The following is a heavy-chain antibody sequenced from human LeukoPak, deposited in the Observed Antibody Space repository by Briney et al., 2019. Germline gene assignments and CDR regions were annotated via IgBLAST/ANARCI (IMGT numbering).Heavy chain of an antibody. Sequence: GGSLRLSCAASGFTFSDYYMSWIRQAPGKGLEWVSGISDSGGSTYYADSVKGRFTISRDNSKNTLYLQMNSLRAEDAAVYYCAKRRYYYGSGSYEFDYWGHGTLVTVAS. CDR1: GFTFSDYY. V-gene: IGHV3-23*01. CDR2: ISDSGGST. D-gene: IGHD3-10*01. J-gene: IGHJ4*01. CDR3: AKRRYYYGSGSYEFDY.